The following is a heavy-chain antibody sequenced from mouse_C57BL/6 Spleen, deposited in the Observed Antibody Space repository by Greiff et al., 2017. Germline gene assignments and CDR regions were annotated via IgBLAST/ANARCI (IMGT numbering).Heavy chain of an antibody. CDR3: ASFITTVVAGDYYAMDY. D-gene: IGHD1-1*01. Sequence: LVESGAELVKPGASVKISCKASGYAFSSYWMNWVKQRPGKGLEWIGQIYPGDGDTNYNGKFKGKATLTADKSSSTAYMQLSSLTSEDSAVYFCASFITTVVAGDYYAMDYWGQGTSVTVSS. J-gene: IGHJ4*01. V-gene: IGHV1-80*01. CDR1: GYAFSSYW. CDR2: IYPGDGDT.